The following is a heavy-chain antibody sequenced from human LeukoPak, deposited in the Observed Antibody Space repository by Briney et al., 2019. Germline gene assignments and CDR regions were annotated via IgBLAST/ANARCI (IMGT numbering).Heavy chain of an antibody. Sequence: GASVKVSCKASGGTFSSYAISWVRQAPGQGLEWMGRIIPIFGTANYAQKFQGRVTITTDESTSTAYMELSRLRSEDTAVYYCARDGPAYDSSGYYDYWGQGTLVTVSS. J-gene: IGHJ4*02. V-gene: IGHV1-69*05. CDR1: GGTFSSYA. CDR2: IIPIFGTA. D-gene: IGHD3-22*01. CDR3: ARDGPAYDSSGYYDY.